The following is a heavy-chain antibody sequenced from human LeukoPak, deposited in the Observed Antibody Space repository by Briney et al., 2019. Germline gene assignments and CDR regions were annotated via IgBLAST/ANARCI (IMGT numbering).Heavy chain of an antibody. J-gene: IGHJ4*02. CDR1: GGTFSSYA. CDR2: IIPIFGTA. D-gene: IGHD3-10*01. Sequence: SVKVSCKASGGTFSSYAISWVRQAPGQGLEWMGGIIPIFGTANYAQKFQGRVTMTRNTSISTAYMELSSLRSEDTAVYYCARAYEDYYGSGAIDYWGQGTLVTVSS. CDR3: ARAYEDYYGSGAIDY. V-gene: IGHV1-69*05.